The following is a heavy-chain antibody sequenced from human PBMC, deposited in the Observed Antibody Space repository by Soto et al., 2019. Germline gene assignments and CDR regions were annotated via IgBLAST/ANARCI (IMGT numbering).Heavy chain of an antibody. CDR3: ARGPRITIFGVVIMSDPYYYGMDV. D-gene: IGHD3-3*01. CDR1: GFTFSSYA. J-gene: IGHJ6*02. CDR2: ISYDGSNK. Sequence: GGSLRLSCAASGFTFSSYAMHWVRQAPGKGLEWVAVISYDGSNKYYADSVKGRFTTSRDNSKNTLYLQMNSLRAEDTAVYYCARGPRITIFGVVIMSDPYYYGMDVWGQGTTVTVSS. V-gene: IGHV3-30-3*01.